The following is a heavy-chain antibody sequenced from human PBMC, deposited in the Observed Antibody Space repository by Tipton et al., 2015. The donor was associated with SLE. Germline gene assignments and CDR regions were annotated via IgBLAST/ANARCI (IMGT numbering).Heavy chain of an antibody. Sequence: QSGAEVKKPGASVKVSCKASGYTFTDYYIHWVRQAPGQGLEWMGLINPKSGSTGYAQKFQGRVTMTRDTSKTHFSLKLSSVTPADTAVYYCARGTLEGPLDMDVWGKGTTVTVSS. CDR1: GYTFTDYY. J-gene: IGHJ6*03. CDR3: ARGTLEGPLDMDV. V-gene: IGHV1-46*01. CDR2: INPKSGST.